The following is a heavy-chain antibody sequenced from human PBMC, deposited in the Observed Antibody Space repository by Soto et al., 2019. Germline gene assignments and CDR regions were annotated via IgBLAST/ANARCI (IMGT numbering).Heavy chain of an antibody. Sequence: QMQLVQSGPEVKKPGTSVKVSCKASGFTFTSSAMQWVRQARGQRLEWIGWIVVGSGNTNYAQKFQERVTITRDMSTSTAYMELSSLRSEDTAVYYCAAQEFDDILTGLPYGMDVWGQGTTVTVSS. D-gene: IGHD3-9*01. CDR2: IVVGSGNT. CDR1: GFTFTSSA. CDR3: AAQEFDDILTGLPYGMDV. J-gene: IGHJ6*02. V-gene: IGHV1-58*02.